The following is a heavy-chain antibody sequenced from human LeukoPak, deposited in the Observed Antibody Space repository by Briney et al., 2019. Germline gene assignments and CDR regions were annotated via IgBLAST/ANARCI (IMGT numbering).Heavy chain of an antibody. CDR3: ARVRSSYSSSWRHLDY. D-gene: IGHD6-13*01. CDR1: GYTFSSYA. V-gene: IGHV7-4-1*02. Sequence: ASVKVSCKASGYTFSSYAMNWVRQAPGQGLEWMGWINTNTGNPTYAQGFTGRFVFSLDTSVSTAYLQISSLKAEDTAVYYCARVRSSYSSSWRHLDYWGQGTLVTVSS. CDR2: INTNTGNP. J-gene: IGHJ4*02.